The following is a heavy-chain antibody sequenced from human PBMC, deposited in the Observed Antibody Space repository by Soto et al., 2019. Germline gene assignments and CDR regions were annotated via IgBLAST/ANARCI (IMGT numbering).Heavy chain of an antibody. V-gene: IGHV3-7*01. J-gene: IGHJ4*02. D-gene: IGHD3-22*01. Sequence: GGSLRLSCAASGFTFSSYWMSWVRQAPGKGLEWVANIKQDGSEKYYVDSVKGRFTISRDNAKNSLNLQMNSLRAEDTAVYYCARVTDYYESSGYFVYWGQGTLVTVSS. CDR1: GFTFSSYW. CDR3: ARVTDYYESSGYFVY. CDR2: IKQDGSEK.